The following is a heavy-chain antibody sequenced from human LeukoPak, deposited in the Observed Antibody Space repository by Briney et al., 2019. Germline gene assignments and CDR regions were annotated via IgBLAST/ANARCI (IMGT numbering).Heavy chain of an antibody. D-gene: IGHD5-12*01. Sequence: SETLSLTCSVSGYSISSGYYWGWIRQPPGKGLEWIGSIYHSGSTNYNPSLKSRVTISVDKSKNQFSLKLSSVTAADTAVYYCAGGWLVDMYFDYWGQGTLVTVSS. V-gene: IGHV4-38-2*01. CDR2: IYHSGST. J-gene: IGHJ4*02. CDR3: AGGWLVDMYFDY. CDR1: GYSISSGYY.